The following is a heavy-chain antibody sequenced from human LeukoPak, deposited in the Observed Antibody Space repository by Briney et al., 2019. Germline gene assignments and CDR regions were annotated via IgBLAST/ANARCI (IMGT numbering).Heavy chain of an antibody. J-gene: IGHJ4*02. D-gene: IGHD5-18*01. CDR1: GNTFTSYY. CDR2: ISPSGGST. Sequence: ASVTVSCKASGNTFTSYYIHWVRQAPGQGLEWMGIISPSGGSTSYAQTFEGRVTMTRDTSTSTVYMELSSLRSEDTAVYYCARWDENIYGQPQGGSLDYWGQGTLVTVSS. V-gene: IGHV1-46*01. CDR3: ARWDENIYGQPQGGSLDY.